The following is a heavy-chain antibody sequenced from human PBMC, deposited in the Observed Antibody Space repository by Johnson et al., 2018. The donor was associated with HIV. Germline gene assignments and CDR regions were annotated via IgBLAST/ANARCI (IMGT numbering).Heavy chain of an antibody. J-gene: IGHJ3*02. CDR1: GFTFNTYW. CDR2: INQDGTEK. Sequence: VQLVESGGGLVQPGGSLRLSCAASGFTFNTYWMTWVRQAPGKGLEWVANINQDGTEKYYVDSLRGRFTISRDNAKNSLYLQMNSLRAEDTAVYYCARVGVGATGLGTGADAFDIWGQGTMVTVSS. V-gene: IGHV3-7*03. D-gene: IGHD1-26*01. CDR3: ARVGVGATGLGTGADAFDI.